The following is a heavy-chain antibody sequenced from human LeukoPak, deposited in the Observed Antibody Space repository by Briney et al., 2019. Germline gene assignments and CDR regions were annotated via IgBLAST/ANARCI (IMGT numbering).Heavy chain of an antibody. V-gene: IGHV5-51*01. CDR2: IYPGDSDT. CDR3: ARLEEQGVACR. J-gene: IGHJ4*02. Sequence: GESLTISCKASGYRFTSHWISWGRQMPGKGLEWMGIIYPGDSDTRYSPSFQGQVTISADKSISTAYLQWSSLKASDTAMYYCARLEEQGVACRWGQGTLVTVSS. CDR1: GYRFTSHW. D-gene: IGHD2-15*01.